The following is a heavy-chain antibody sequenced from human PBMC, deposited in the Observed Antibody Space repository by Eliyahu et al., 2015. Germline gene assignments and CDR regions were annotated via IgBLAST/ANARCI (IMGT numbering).Heavy chain of an antibody. Sequence: QVQLVQSGAEVKKPGASVKVSCKASGYTFTSYAMHWVRQAPGQRLEWMGWINAGNGNTKYSQKFQGRVTITRDTSASTAYMELSSLRSEDTAVYYCATLPDYGGNPDYWGQGTLVTVSS. J-gene: IGHJ4*02. V-gene: IGHV1-3*01. CDR2: INAGNGNT. CDR1: GYTFTSYA. CDR3: ATLPDYGGNPDY. D-gene: IGHD4-23*01.